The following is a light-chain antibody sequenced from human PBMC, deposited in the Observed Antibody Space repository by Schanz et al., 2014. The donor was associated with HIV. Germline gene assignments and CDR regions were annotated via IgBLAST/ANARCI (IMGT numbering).Light chain of an antibody. CDR3: ATWDDSLNGVV. CDR2: SDN. Sequence: QSVVTQPPSASGTPGQRVTISCSGSSSNIGSNTVNWDQHLPGSAPQLLIYSDNQRPSRVPDRFFGSKSGTSASLAISGLRSDDEAHYYRATWDDSLNGVVFGGGTKLTVL. CDR1: SSNIGSNT. J-gene: IGLJ2*01. V-gene: IGLV1-44*01.